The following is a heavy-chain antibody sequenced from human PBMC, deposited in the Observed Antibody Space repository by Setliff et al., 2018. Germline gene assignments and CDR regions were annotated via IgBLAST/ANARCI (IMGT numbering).Heavy chain of an antibody. Sequence: PSETLSLTCTVSGGSIGSSFWNWIRQSPGKGLEWIGYKSNRGDTNPNPSLRSRLTMSVDTSKRQFSLNLTSVTAADTAVYFCARAVDSSGYFPYWYFDLWGRGALVTVS. J-gene: IGHJ2*01. CDR1: GGSIGSSF. V-gene: IGHV4-59*01. D-gene: IGHD3-22*01. CDR2: KSNRGDT. CDR3: ARAVDSSGYFPYWYFDL.